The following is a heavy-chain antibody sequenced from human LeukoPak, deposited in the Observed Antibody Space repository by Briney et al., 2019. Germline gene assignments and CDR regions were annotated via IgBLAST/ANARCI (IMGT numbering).Heavy chain of an antibody. V-gene: IGHV3-7*01. CDR2: IKKDGTET. Sequence: GRSLRLSCAASAFTLSSYWMSWVRQPPRTGLEWVAIIKKDGTETSHVDSVKGRFPISRANTKNSLYLQMNSLRTEHTFVYYCAREGRKSRGVDIVREKEAGYYYMDVWGKGTPVTVSS. CDR1: AFTLSSYW. J-gene: IGHJ6*03. D-gene: IGHD3-10*01. CDR3: AREGRKSRGVDIVREKEAGYYYMDV.